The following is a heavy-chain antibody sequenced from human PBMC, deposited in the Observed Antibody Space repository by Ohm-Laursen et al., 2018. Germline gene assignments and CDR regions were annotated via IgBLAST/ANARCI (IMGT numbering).Heavy chain of an antibody. J-gene: IGHJ4*02. D-gene: IGHD3-22*01. V-gene: IGHV1-69*01. CDR2: IIPIFGTA. Sequence: SSVKVSCKASGGTFSSYAISWVRQAPGQGLEWMGGIIPIFGTANYAQKFQGRVTITADESTSTAYMELSSLRSEDTAVYYCAREGKYYDSSGYFMGYWGQGTLVTVSS. CDR1: GGTFSSYA. CDR3: AREGKYYDSSGYFMGY.